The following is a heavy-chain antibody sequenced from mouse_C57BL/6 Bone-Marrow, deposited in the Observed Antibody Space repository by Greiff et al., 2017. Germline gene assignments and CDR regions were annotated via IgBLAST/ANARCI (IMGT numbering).Heavy chain of an antibody. J-gene: IGHJ3*01. CDR2: FTMYSDAT. V-gene: IGHV1-49*01. Sequence: QVQLQQSGAELVRPGSSVKLSCKDSYFAFMASAMHWVKQRPGHGLEWIGSFTMYSDATEYSENFKGKATLTANTTSCTAYMELISLTSEDSAVYYCARRDSWLAYWGQGTLVTVSA. CDR3: ARRDSWLAY. CDR1: YFAFMASA.